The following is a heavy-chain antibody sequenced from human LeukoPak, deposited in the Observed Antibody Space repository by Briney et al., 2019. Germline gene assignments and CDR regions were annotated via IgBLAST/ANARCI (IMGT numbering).Heavy chain of an antibody. CDR1: GFTFSSYG. Sequence: PGGSLRLSCAASGFTFSSYGMHWVRQALGKGLEWVAVISYDGSNKYYADSVKGRFTISRDNSRNTLYLQMNSLRAEDTAIYYCAKSRRAVGINPADYWGQGTLVTVSS. D-gene: IGHD6-13*01. CDR2: ISYDGSNK. J-gene: IGHJ4*02. CDR3: AKSRRAVGINPADY. V-gene: IGHV3-30*18.